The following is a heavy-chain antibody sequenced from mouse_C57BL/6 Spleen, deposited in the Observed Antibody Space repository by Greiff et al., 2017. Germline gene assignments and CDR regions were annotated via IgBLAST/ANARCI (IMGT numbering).Heavy chain of an antibody. CDR2: IRSKSNNYAT. CDR3: LKDYSNYINYFDY. J-gene: IGHJ2*01. V-gene: IGHV10-1*01. CDR1: GFSFNTYA. Sequence: GGGLVQPKGSLKLSCAASGFSFNTYAMNWVRQAPGKGLEWVARIRSKSNNYATYYADSMKDRFTLSRDDSESMLYLQMNILKTENTATYYCLKDYSNYINYFDYWGQGTTLTVSS. D-gene: IGHD2-5*01.